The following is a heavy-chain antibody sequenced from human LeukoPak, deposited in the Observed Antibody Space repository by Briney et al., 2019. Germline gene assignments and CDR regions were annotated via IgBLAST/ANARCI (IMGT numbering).Heavy chain of an antibody. V-gene: IGHV3-30*02. J-gene: IGHJ4*02. Sequence: GGSLRLSCAASGFTFSSYDMHWVRQAPGKGLEWVAFIRYDGSNKYYADSVKGRFTISRDNSKNTLYLQMNSLRAEDTAVYYCAKDRVYSVGYCCQGTLVTVSS. D-gene: IGHD2-15*01. CDR3: AKDRVYSVGY. CDR1: GFTFSSYD. CDR2: IRYDGSNK.